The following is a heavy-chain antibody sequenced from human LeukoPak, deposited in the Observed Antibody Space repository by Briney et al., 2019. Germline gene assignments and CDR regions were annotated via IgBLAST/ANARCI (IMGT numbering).Heavy chain of an antibody. CDR2: INTDTRGT. CDR3: ARAGAYHFDN. V-gene: IGHV3-74*01. Sequence: GGSLRLSCAASGFTFTDYWMHWVRQVPGEGLVWVSIINTDTRGTYYADSVKGRSTISRDNAKSTLYLQMDSLRAEDTAVYYCARAGAYHFDNWGQGTLVTVSS. J-gene: IGHJ4*02. D-gene: IGHD3-16*01. CDR1: GFTFTDYW.